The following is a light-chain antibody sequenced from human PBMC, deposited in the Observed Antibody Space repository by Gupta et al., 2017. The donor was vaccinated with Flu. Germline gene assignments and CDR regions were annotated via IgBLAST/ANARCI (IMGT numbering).Light chain of an antibody. J-gene: IGKJ1*01. CDR1: QSVASNN. V-gene: IGKV3-20*01. CDR3: QQYGSAPRT. Sequence: EIVLTQSPCTLSLSPGERATLSCRASQSVASNNVAWYQHKPGKAPRLLIHAASTRDTDIPDRFNGSGSGTDFTLIISRLEPEDFVLYYCQQYGSAPRTFGQGTKVEIK. CDR2: AAS.